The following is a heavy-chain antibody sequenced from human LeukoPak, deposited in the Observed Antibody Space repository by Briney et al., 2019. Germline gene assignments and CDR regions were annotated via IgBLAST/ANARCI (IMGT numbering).Heavy chain of an antibody. CDR2: MNPNSGNT. V-gene: IGHV1-8*01. CDR3: ARVSNYDILTGYYKN. J-gene: IGHJ4*02. D-gene: IGHD3-9*01. CDR1: GYTFTSYD. Sequence: ASVKVSCKASGYTFTSYDINWVRQATGQGLEWMGWMNPNSGNTGYAQKFQGRVTMTRNTSISTAYMELSSLRSEDTAVYYCARVSNYDILTGYYKNWGQGTLVTVSS.